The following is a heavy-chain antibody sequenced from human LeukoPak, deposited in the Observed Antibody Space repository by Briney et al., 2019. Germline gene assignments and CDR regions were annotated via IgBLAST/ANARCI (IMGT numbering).Heavy chain of an antibody. V-gene: IGHV1-18*01. CDR1: GYPFTTYG. J-gene: IGHJ5*02. Sequence: GASVKVSCKASGYPFTTYGISWVRQAPGQGPEWMGWIGTYNGNTNYAQKFQGRVTMTTDTSTSTAYMELRSLRSDDTAVYYCAKERSGELESSNWFDPWGQGTLVTVS. CDR2: IGTYNGNT. D-gene: IGHD1-26*01. CDR3: AKERSGELESSNWFDP.